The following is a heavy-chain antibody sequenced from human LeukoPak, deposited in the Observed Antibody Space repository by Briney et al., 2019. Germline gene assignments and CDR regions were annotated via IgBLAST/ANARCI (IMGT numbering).Heavy chain of an antibody. CDR2: INPNSGGT. CDR3: ASLLEVDDAFDI. V-gene: IGHV1-2*02. D-gene: IGHD3-22*01. CDR1: GYTFTGYY. Sequence: ASVKVSCKASGYTFTGYYMHWVRQVPGQGLEWMGWINPNSGGTNYAQKFQGRVTMTRDTSISTAYMELSRLRSDDTAVYYCASLLEVDDAFDIRGQGTMVTVSS. J-gene: IGHJ3*02.